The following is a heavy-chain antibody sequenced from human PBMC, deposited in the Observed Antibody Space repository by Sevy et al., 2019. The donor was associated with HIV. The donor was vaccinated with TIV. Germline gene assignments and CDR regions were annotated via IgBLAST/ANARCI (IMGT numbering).Heavy chain of an antibody. J-gene: IGHJ4*02. CDR1: GYTLTELS. Sequence: ASVKVSCKVSGYTLTELSMHWVRQAPGKGLEWMGGLEPEDGETIYAQTFQRRVTMTDDTSTDTAYMELSSLRSEDTDVYYCATESLNIPISRTHPNWGQGTLVTVSS. V-gene: IGHV1-24*01. D-gene: IGHD2-21*01. CDR2: LEPEDGET. CDR3: ATESLNIPISRTHPN.